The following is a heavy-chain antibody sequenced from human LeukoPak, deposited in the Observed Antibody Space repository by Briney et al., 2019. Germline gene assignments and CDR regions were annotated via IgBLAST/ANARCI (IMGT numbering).Heavy chain of an antibody. CDR3: AIYYDSSGSIDH. CDR2: ISDSGSTI. V-gene: IGHV3-11*01. CDR1: GFIFSDYY. D-gene: IGHD3-22*01. J-gene: IGHJ4*02. Sequence: SGGSLRLSCAASGFIFSDYYMTWIRQTPGKGLEWLSYISDSGSTINYADSVKGRLTISRGNAKKSLFLQMNSLRAEDTAVYYCAIYYDSSGSIDHWGQGTLVTVSS.